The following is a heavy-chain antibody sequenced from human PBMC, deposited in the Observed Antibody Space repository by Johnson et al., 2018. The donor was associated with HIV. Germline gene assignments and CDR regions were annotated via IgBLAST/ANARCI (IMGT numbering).Heavy chain of an antibody. V-gene: IGHV3-13*01. CDR2: IGTAGDT. CDR3: AREWDPRTPDAFDI. D-gene: IGHD1-26*01. CDR1: GFTFSSYD. J-gene: IGHJ3*02. Sequence: VQLVESGGGLVQPGGSLRLSCAASGFTFSSYDMHWVRQATGKGLEWVSAIGTAGDTYYPDSVKGRFTISRDNSKNTLHLQMNSLKTEDTAVYYCAREWDPRTPDAFDIWGQGTMVTVSS.